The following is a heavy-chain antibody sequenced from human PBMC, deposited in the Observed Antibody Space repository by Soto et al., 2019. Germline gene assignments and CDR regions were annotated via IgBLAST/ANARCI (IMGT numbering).Heavy chain of an antibody. CDR1: GFTFRNYW. CDR3: GRPHWEQWLD. Sequence: GGSLRLSCVVSGFTFRNYWMSWVRQAPGKGLEWVANINQDGSEMSYVDSAKGRFTISRDNAKNSLYLQMSSLRAEDTAVYYCGRPHWEQWLDWGQGTQVTVS. CDR2: INQDGSEM. J-gene: IGHJ1*01. D-gene: IGHD6-19*01. V-gene: IGHV3-7*05.